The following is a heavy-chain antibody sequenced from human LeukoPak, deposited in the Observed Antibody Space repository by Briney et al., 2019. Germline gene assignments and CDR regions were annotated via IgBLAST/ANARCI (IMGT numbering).Heavy chain of an antibody. CDR3: ARLGGGSHYYFDF. CDR1: GFTFINSR. V-gene: IGHV1-18*01. D-gene: IGHD1-26*01. J-gene: IGHJ4*02. Sequence: ASVKLSCNSSGFTFINSRITWVRQAPGQGLEWMGWISAYYGNTYYVENFEGRVAITRDTSTSTAYMELRSLTADDTAVYYCARLGGGSHYYFDFWGQGTLVTVS. CDR2: ISAYYGNT.